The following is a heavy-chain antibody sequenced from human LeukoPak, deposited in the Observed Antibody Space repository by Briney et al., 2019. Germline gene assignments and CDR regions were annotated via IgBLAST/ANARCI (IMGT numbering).Heavy chain of an antibody. J-gene: IGHJ2*01. CDR1: GGSFSGYY. CDR3: ATRDSGYDAWYFDL. D-gene: IGHD5-12*01. V-gene: IGHV4-34*01. Sequence: SETLSLTCAVYGGSFSGYYWSWIRQPPGKGLEWIGEINHSGSTNYNPSLKSRVTISVGTSKNQFSLNLSSMTAADTAVYYCATRDSGYDAWYFDLWGRGTLVTVSS. CDR2: INHSGST.